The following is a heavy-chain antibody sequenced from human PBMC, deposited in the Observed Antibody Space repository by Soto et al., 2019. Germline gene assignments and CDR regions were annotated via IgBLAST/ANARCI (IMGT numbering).Heavy chain of an antibody. Sequence: QVQLVESGGGVVQPGRSLRLSCAASGFTFSSYAMHWVRQAPGKGLEWVAVISYDGSNKYYADSVKGRFTISRDNSKNTLYLKMNSLRAEDTAVYYCARDLRGIAAAGTVHYYYYGMDVWGQGTTVTVSS. J-gene: IGHJ6*02. CDR2: ISYDGSNK. V-gene: IGHV3-30-3*01. CDR3: ARDLRGIAAAGTVHYYYYGMDV. D-gene: IGHD6-13*01. CDR1: GFTFSSYA.